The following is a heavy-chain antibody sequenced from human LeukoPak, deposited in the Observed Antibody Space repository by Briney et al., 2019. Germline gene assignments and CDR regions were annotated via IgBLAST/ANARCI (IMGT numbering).Heavy chain of an antibody. CDR1: GGSISSYY. V-gene: IGHV4-59*01. Sequence: PETLSLTCTDSGGSISSYYRSWIRQPPREGREWIGYIYYSGSTKYNPSLKSRVTISGDTSKNQFSLKLNSVTAADTAVYYCARQDRISGAFDIWGQGTMVTVSS. CDR2: IYYSGST. CDR3: ARQDRISGAFDI. J-gene: IGHJ3*02. D-gene: IGHD3-10*01.